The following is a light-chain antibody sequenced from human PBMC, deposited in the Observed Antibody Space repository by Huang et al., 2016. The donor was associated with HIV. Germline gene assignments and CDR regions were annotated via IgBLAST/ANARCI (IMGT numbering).Light chain of an antibody. Sequence: EIVLTQSPGTLSLSPGERATLSCRASQSVSSSYLAWYQQKPGQGPRLLIYGASSRATGIPDRFSGSGSETDFTLTISRLEPEDFAVYYCQQYGSSPWTFGQGTKVEIK. CDR1: QSVSSSY. CDR2: GAS. V-gene: IGKV3-20*01. J-gene: IGKJ1*01. CDR3: QQYGSSPWT.